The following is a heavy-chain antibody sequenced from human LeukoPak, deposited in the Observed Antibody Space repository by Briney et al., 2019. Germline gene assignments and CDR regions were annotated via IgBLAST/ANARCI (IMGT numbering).Heavy chain of an antibody. D-gene: IGHD3-22*01. CDR1: GGPFSGYY. V-gene: IGHV4-34*01. CDR2: INHSGDI. CDR3: ARAPRCYDDSGGYNNYYYCAMDV. Sequence: SETLSLTCAASGGPFSGYYWNWIRQPPGKRLEWIGEINHSGDINYNPSLKSRVTISVDTSKNQFSLKVRSVTAADTAVYFCARAPRCYDDSGGYNNYYYCAMDVWGQGTTVTVSS. J-gene: IGHJ6*02.